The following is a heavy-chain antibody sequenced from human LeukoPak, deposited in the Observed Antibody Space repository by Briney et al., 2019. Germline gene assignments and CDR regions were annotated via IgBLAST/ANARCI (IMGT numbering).Heavy chain of an antibody. D-gene: IGHD5-24*01. V-gene: IGHV3-7*04. CDR2: IKQDGSEK. CDR1: GFTFSDYG. CDR3: AKGDGSFVVDF. Sequence: GGSLRLSCTASGFTFSDYGMTWVRQAPGKGLEWVANIKQDGSEKYYVGSVKGRFTISRDNSKNTLSLQMNSLRAEDTAVYYCAKGDGSFVVDFWGQGTLVTVSS. J-gene: IGHJ4*02.